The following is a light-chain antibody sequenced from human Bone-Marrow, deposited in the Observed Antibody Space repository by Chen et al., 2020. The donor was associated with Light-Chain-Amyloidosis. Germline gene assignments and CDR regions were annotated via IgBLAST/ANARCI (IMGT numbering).Light chain of an antibody. V-gene: IGLV2-14*03. Sequence: QSALTQPAPLSGSPGQSITSSGTGTSSDVGGYNYVSWYQQHPGKAPKLIIYDVSDRPSGVSDRFSGSKSGNTASLTISGLQAEDEADYYCASYTSAATWVFGGGTKLTVL. J-gene: IGLJ3*02. CDR2: DVS. CDR1: SSDVGGYNY. CDR3: ASYTSAATWV.